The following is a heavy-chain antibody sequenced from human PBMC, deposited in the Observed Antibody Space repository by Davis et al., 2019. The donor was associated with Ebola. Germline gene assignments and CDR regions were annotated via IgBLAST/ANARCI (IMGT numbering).Heavy chain of an antibody. V-gene: IGHV1-69*13. Sequence: SVKVSCKASGGTFSSYAISWVRQAPGQGLEWMGGIIPIFGTANYAQKFQGRVTITADESTSTAYMELSSLRSEDTAVYYCARTIAAAGLYNWFDPWGQGTLVTVSS. D-gene: IGHD6-13*01. CDR3: ARTIAAAGLYNWFDP. CDR2: IIPIFGTA. J-gene: IGHJ5*02. CDR1: GGTFSSYA.